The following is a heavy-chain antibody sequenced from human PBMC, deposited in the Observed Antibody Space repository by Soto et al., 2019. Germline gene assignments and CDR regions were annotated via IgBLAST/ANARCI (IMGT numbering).Heavy chain of an antibody. CDR3: AIQYYYGSGNPTLYY. CDR1: GFTFSSYG. CDR2: ISYDGSNK. Sequence: QVQLVESGGGVVQPGRSLRLSCAASGFTFSSYGMHWVRQAPGKGLEWVAVISYDGSNKYYADSVKGRFTISRDTSKNTLYLQMNSLSAEDTAVYYCAIQYYYGSGNPTLYYWGQGTLVTVSS. J-gene: IGHJ4*02. D-gene: IGHD3-10*01. V-gene: IGHV3-30*03.